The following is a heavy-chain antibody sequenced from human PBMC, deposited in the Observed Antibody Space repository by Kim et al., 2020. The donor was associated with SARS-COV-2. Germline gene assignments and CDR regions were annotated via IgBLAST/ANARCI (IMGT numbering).Heavy chain of an antibody. Sequence: SVKVSCKASGGTFSSYAISWVRQAPGQGLEWMGGIIPIFGTANYAQKFQGRVTITADESTSTAYMELSSLRSEDTAVYYCASVQLDDYGDYEFDYWGQGTLVTVSS. V-gene: IGHV1-69*13. J-gene: IGHJ4*02. CDR2: IIPIFGTA. CDR3: ASVQLDDYGDYEFDY. D-gene: IGHD4-17*01. CDR1: GGTFSSYA.